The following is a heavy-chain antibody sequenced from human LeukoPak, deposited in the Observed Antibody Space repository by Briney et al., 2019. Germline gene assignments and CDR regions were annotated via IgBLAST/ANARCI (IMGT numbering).Heavy chain of an antibody. D-gene: IGHD5-18*01. CDR1: GGSISSSSYY. J-gene: IGHJ4*02. CDR3: ARGYSYGYLIDY. CDR2: IYDSGST. V-gene: IGHV4-39*07. Sequence: PSETLSLTCTVSGGSISSSSYYWGWIRQPPGKGLEWIGSIYDSGSTYYNPSLKSRVTISVDKSKNQFSLKLSSVTAADTAVYYCARGYSYGYLIDYWGQGTLVTVSS.